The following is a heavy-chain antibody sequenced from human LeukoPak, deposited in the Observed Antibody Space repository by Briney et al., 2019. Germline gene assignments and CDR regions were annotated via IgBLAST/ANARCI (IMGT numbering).Heavy chain of an antibody. J-gene: IGHJ4*02. CDR3: AKFWSGYYTD. CDR1: GGTFSSYA. Sequence: SVKVSCKASGGTFSSYAISWVRQAPSEGLEWLGGLTPLAGTPNYAQKFQGRLTISADKSTSTVYMELSRLTSEDTAVYFCAKFWSGYYTDWGQGTLVSVSS. D-gene: IGHD3-3*01. CDR2: LTPLAGTP. V-gene: IGHV1-69*06.